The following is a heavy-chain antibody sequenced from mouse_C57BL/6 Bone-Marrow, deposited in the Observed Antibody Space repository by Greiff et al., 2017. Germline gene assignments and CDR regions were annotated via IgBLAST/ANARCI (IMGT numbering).Heavy chain of an antibody. V-gene: IGHV10-1*01. D-gene: IGHD1-1*01. CDR2: IRSKSNNYAT. J-gene: IGHJ4*01. Sequence: EVQLKESGGGLVQPKGSLKLSCAASGFSFNTYAMNWVRQAPGKGLEWVARIRSKSNNYATYYADSVKDRFTISRDDSESMLYLQMNNLKTEDTAMYYCVRHGTTGYAMDYWGQGTSVTVSS. CDR3: VRHGTTGYAMDY. CDR1: GFSFNTYA.